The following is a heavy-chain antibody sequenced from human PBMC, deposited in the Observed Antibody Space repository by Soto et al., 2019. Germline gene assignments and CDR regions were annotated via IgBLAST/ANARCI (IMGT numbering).Heavy chain of an antibody. CDR1: GFTFSSYD. Sequence: EVQLVESGGDLVQPGGSLRLSCAASGFTFSSYDFHWVRQATGKGLEWVSGIGTAGDAYYEGSVKGRFTISRENAENSVYLQMNSLRAGDTAVYYCTRGAAGFDYWGQGTLVTVSS. J-gene: IGHJ4*02. CDR3: TRGAAGFDY. D-gene: IGHD6-13*01. CDR2: IGTAGDA. V-gene: IGHV3-13*01.